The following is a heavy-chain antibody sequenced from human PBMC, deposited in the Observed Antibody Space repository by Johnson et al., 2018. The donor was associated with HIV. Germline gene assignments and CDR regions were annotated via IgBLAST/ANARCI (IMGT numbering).Heavy chain of an antibody. D-gene: IGHD2-8*02. J-gene: IGHJ3*02. CDR2: ITYDVSNQ. V-gene: IGHV3-30*18. CDR1: GFTFSTYG. Sequence: VQLVESGGGVVQPGRSLRLSCAASGFTFSTYGMHWVRQAPGKGLEWVAVITYDVSNQYYGDSVKGRFTISRDNSKNTLYMQMNSLRAEDTAVYYCAKDPVQGVGLDIGGQGTMVTVSS. CDR3: AKDPVQGVGLDI.